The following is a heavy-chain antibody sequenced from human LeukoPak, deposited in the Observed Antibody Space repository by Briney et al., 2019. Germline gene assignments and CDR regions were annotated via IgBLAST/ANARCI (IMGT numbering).Heavy chain of an antibody. D-gene: IGHD3-10*01. Sequence: SEILSLTCTVSGGSISSGSYYWSWIRQPAGKGLEWIGRIYTSGSTNYNPSLKSRVTISVDTSKNQFSLKLSSVTAADTAVYYCAREKSFLWFGEPNYYMDVWGKGTTVTISS. V-gene: IGHV4-61*02. J-gene: IGHJ6*03. CDR1: GGSISSGSYY. CDR2: IYTSGST. CDR3: AREKSFLWFGEPNYYMDV.